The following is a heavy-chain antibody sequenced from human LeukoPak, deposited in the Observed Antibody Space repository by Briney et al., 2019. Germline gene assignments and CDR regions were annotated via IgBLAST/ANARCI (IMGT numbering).Heavy chain of an antibody. D-gene: IGHD2-2*01. V-gene: IGHV1-69*05. Sequence: GSSVKVSCKASGGTFSSYAISWVRQAPGQGLEWMGGIIPIVGTANYAQKFQGRVTITTDESTSTAYMELSSLRYEDTAVYYCARVEEIGYCSSTSCPHLYYYYYMDVWGKGTTVTVSS. J-gene: IGHJ6*03. CDR2: IIPIVGTA. CDR1: GGTFSSYA. CDR3: ARVEEIGYCSSTSCPHLYYYYYMDV.